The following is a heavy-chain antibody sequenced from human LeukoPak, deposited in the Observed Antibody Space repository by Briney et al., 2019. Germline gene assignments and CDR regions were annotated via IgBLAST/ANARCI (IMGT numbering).Heavy chain of an antibody. D-gene: IGHD5-18*01. CDR2: IIGNSGMT. CDR3: ASNSYGQRPFDY. J-gene: IGHJ4*02. Sequence: GGSLRLSCAASGFTFSTYAMNWVRQAPGKGLEWVSVIIGNSGMTSYADSVKGRFTISRDNSKNTLYLQINSLRAEDTAVYYCASNSYGQRPFDYWGQGTLVTVSS. V-gene: IGHV3-23*01. CDR1: GFTFSTYA.